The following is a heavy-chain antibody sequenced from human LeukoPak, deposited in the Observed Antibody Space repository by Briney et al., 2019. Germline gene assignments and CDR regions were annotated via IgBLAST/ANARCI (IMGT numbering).Heavy chain of an antibody. D-gene: IGHD4-17*01. J-gene: IGHJ4*02. Sequence: AETLILTCTVSGGSIRSYYWSWIRQPPGKGLEWIGYIYYSGSTNYNPSLKSRVRISVDTSKNQFSLKLSSVTAADTAVYYCARTGSTVTMLYPFDHWGQG. V-gene: IGHV4-59*01. CDR2: IYYSGST. CDR3: ARTGSTVTMLYPFDH. CDR1: GGSIRSYY.